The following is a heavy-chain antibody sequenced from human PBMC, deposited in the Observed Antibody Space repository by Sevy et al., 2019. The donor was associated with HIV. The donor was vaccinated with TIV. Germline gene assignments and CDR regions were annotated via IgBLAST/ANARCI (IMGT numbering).Heavy chain of an antibody. D-gene: IGHD6-6*01. J-gene: IGHJ5*02. V-gene: IGHV4-30-4*01. CDR3: ASDATEYTRSSVWFDP. Sequence: SETLSLTCTVSGGSISSGNYYWHWIRQPPGKGLEWIGYISYTGNTYYNPSLKSPVTISVDTSNNQFSLRLTSVTAADTAGYYTASDATEYTRSSVWFDPWGQGTLVTVSS. CDR2: ISYTGNT. CDR1: GGSISSGNYY.